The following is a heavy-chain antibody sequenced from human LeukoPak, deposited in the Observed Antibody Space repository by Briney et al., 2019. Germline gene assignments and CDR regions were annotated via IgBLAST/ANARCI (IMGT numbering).Heavy chain of an antibody. Sequence: PPETLSLTCTVSGYSISSGYYWGWIRLPPGKGLEWIGSIYHSGSTYYNPSLKSRVTISVDTSKNQFSLKLSSVTAADTAVYYCARRESKPGIAHFDPWGQGTLVTVSS. V-gene: IGHV4-38-2*02. CDR2: IYHSGST. CDR3: ARRESKPGIAHFDP. J-gene: IGHJ5*02. CDR1: GYSISSGYY. D-gene: IGHD6-13*01.